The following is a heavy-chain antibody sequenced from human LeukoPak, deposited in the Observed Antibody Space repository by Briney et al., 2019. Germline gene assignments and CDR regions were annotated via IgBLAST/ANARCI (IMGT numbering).Heavy chain of an antibody. CDR2: IDAGATST. Sequence: GGSLRLSSAASGFPVNKYEMHWVRQAPGKGLEWVSYIDAGATSTNYADSVWGRFTLSRDNAQNSVHLQMNSLRDEDTAVYYCVRGRLLRSTKYFDYWGQGALVTVSS. V-gene: IGHV3-48*03. D-gene: IGHD2-21*02. CDR3: VRGRLLRSTKYFDY. CDR1: GFPVNKYE. J-gene: IGHJ4*02.